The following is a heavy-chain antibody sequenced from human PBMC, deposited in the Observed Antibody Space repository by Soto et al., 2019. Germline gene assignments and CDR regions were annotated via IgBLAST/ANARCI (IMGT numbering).Heavy chain of an antibody. CDR3: AXDXXXXSSWPAD. CDR2: ISYDGSHK. J-gene: IGHJ4*02. V-gene: IGHV3-30*03. D-gene: IGHD6-19*01. Sequence: HVQLVESGGGVVQPGRSLRLSCAVSGFNFSSYGMHWVRQAPGKGLEWVAVISYDGSHKASADSVKGRIAISRDNSKNTLFLQMNSLREEDTAVYYXAXDXXXXSSWPADWGQGTLVTVSS. CDR1: GFNFSSYG.